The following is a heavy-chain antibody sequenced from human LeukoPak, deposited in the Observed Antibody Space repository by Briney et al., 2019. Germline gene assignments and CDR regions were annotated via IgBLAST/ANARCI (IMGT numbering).Heavy chain of an antibody. CDR1: GFTFSSYA. V-gene: IGHV3-23*01. CDR3: AKAGSSWYYFDY. D-gene: IGHD6-13*01. J-gene: IGHJ4*02. Sequence: GGSLRLSCAASGFTFSSYAMSWVRQAPGKGLEWVSAISGSGGSTYYADPVKGRFTISRDNSKNTLYLQMNSLRAEDTAVYYCAKAGSSWYYFDYWGQGTLVTVSS. CDR2: ISGSGGST.